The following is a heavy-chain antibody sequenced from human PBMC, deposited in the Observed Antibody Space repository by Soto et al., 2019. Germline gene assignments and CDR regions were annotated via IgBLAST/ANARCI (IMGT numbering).Heavy chain of an antibody. CDR2: ISGRGDTT. Sequence: VQLLESGGNLVQPGGSLRLSCATSGFIFSSYAMSWVRQVPGKGLEWVSAISGRGDTTYYTDSVKGRFTISRDNSKNPLYLQMNSLRAEDTAVYYCAKDSPLMLSPLRRLYQFDYWGQGTLVTVSS. CDR1: GFIFSSYA. D-gene: IGHD3-16*01. V-gene: IGHV3-23*01. J-gene: IGHJ4*02. CDR3: AKDSPLMLSPLRRLYQFDY.